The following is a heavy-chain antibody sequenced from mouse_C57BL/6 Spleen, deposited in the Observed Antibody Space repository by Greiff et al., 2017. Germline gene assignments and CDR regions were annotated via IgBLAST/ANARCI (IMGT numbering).Heavy chain of an antibody. V-gene: IGHV7-3*01. CDR3: ARSYYYGSSYGAMDY. D-gene: IGHD1-1*01. CDR2: IRNKANGYTT. Sequence: EVQRVESGGGLVQPGGSLSLSCAASGFTFTDYYMSWVRQPPGKALEWLGFIRNKANGYTTEYSASVKGRFTISRDNYQSILYLQMNALRAEDSATYYCARSYYYGSSYGAMDYWGQGTSVTVSS. CDR1: GFTFTDYY. J-gene: IGHJ4*01.